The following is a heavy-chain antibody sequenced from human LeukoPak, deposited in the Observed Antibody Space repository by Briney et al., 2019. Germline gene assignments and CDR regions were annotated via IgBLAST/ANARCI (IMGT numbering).Heavy chain of an antibody. CDR1: GYTFTGYY. Sequence: ASVKVSCKSSGYTFTGYYMHWVRQAPGQGLEWMGWINPNSGGTNYAQKFQGRVTMTRDTSISTAYMELSRLRSADTAVYYCARSRDIVVVVAYYWGQGTLVTVSS. CDR2: INPNSGGT. D-gene: IGHD2-15*01. J-gene: IGHJ4*02. V-gene: IGHV1-2*02. CDR3: ARSRDIVVVVAYY.